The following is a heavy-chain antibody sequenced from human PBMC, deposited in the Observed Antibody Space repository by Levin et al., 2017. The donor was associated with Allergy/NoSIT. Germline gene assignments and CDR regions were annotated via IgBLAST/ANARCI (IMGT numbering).Heavy chain of an antibody. Sequence: HSQTLSLTCTVSGGSVSSGPYYWSWIRQPPGEGLEWIGYISYSAGSNYHPSVKSRVTISLDTSKNHFSLKLTSVTAADTAVYYCARGRKEGNTGYDFVYWGQGTLVTVSS. V-gene: IGHV4-61*03. D-gene: IGHD3-16*01. CDR2: ISYSAGS. CDR1: GGSVSSGPYY. J-gene: IGHJ4*02. CDR3: ARGRKEGNTGYDFVY.